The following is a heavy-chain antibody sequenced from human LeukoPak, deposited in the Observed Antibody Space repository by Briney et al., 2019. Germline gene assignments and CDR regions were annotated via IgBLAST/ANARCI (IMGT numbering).Heavy chain of an antibody. Sequence: SETLSLTCTVPGGSISSSGYYWGWIRQPPGKGLGWIGSIYHSGSTYYNPSLKSRVTISVDTSKNQSSLKLSSVTAADTAVYYCARPRGYSYGYIDYWGQVTLVTVSS. CDR1: GGSISSSGYY. CDR2: IYHSGST. J-gene: IGHJ4*02. V-gene: IGHV4-39*01. CDR3: ARPRGYSYGYIDY. D-gene: IGHD5-18*01.